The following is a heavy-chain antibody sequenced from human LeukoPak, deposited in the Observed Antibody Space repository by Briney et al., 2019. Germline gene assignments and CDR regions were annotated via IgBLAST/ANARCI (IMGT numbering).Heavy chain of an antibody. Sequence: PGGSLRLSCVGSGLTFSNYGMSWVRQAPGKGLECVSTISADGSRTYYPDSVKGRFTISRDNSKNTLYLQLNSLRADDTAVYYCAKSPSLQAFDIWGQGTMVTVSS. CDR3: AKSPSLQAFDI. CDR2: ISADGSRT. J-gene: IGHJ3*02. CDR1: GLTFSNYG. V-gene: IGHV3-23*01.